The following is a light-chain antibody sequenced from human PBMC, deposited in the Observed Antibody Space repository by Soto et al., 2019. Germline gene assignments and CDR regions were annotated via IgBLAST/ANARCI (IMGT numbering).Light chain of an antibody. J-gene: IGKJ1*01. V-gene: IGKV1-27*01. CDR1: QGIDNF. CDR3: QKYNSGAWT. Sequence: DIQMTQSPSSLSASVGDRVTVTCRASQGIDNFLAWYQQKSGKVPRPLIQTTSTLQSGVPSRFSGSGSGTNFTLTISSLQPEDVATYYCQKYNSGAWTFGKGTKVEIK. CDR2: TTS.